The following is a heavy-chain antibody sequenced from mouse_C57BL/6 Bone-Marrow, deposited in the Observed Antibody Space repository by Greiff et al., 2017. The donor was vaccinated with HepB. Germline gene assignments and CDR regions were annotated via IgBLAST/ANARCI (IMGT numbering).Heavy chain of an antibody. V-gene: IGHV14-4*01. CDR3: TTPSYSLDY. Sequence: VQLQQSGAELVRPGASVKLSCTASGFNIKDDYMHWVKQRPEQGLEWIGWIDPENGDTEYASKFQGKATITADTSSTTAYLQLSSLTSEDTAIYYCTTPSYSLDYWDQGTTLTDSS. D-gene: IGHD2-10*01. J-gene: IGHJ2*01. CDR1: GFNIKDDY. CDR2: IDPENGDT.